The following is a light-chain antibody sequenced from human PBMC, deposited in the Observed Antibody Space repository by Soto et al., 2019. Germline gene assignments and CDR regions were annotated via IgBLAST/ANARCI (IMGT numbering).Light chain of an antibody. CDR1: QTISSW. CDR3: QQYSNSWT. J-gene: IGKJ1*01. CDR2: KAS. Sequence: DIQMTQSPSTLSGSVGDRVTITFRASQTISSWLAWYQQKPGKAPKLLIYKASTLKSGVPSRFSGSGSGTEFTLTIKSLQPDDFATYYCQQYSNSWTFGQGTKVDIK. V-gene: IGKV1-5*03.